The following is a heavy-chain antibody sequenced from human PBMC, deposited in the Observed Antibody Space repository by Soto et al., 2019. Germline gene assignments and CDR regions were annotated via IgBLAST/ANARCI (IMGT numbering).Heavy chain of an antibody. CDR2: LSDNGGTT. Sequence: EVQLLESGGGVVQPGGSLRLSCAASGFTFSTYAMDWVRQAPGKGLEWVSSLSDNGGTTYYADSVKGRFTISRDNSKNTPYLQMNSLRADDTAVYYCAKNRPTWIQLWSLDYWGQGTLVTVSS. J-gene: IGHJ4*02. D-gene: IGHD5-18*01. CDR3: AKNRPTWIQLWSLDY. V-gene: IGHV3-23*01. CDR1: GFTFSTYA.